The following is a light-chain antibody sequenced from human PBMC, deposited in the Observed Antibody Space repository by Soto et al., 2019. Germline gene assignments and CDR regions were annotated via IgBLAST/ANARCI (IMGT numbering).Light chain of an antibody. Sequence: DIQITQSPSSVSASVGDRVTITCRASQGISRWLAWYQQKPGKAPKLLIYAASSLQSGVPSRFSGSGSGTDFTLTISSLQPEDFATYYCQQSYSTPTWTFGQGTKVDIK. V-gene: IGKV1-12*01. CDR1: QGISRW. CDR2: AAS. CDR3: QQSYSTPTWT. J-gene: IGKJ1*01.